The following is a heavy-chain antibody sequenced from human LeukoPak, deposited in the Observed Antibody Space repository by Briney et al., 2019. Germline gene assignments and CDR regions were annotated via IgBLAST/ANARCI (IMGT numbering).Heavy chain of an antibody. J-gene: IGHJ4*02. Sequence: NPSETLSLTCAVYGGSFSGYYWSWIRQAPGKGLEWIGEINHSGSTNYNPSLKSRVTISVHTSKNQFSLKLSSVTAADTAVYYCARGSSWYYYDSSGYYHFDYWGQGTLVTVSS. CDR3: ARGSSWYYYDSSGYYHFDY. D-gene: IGHD3-22*01. CDR1: GGSFSGYY. CDR2: INHSGST. V-gene: IGHV4-34*01.